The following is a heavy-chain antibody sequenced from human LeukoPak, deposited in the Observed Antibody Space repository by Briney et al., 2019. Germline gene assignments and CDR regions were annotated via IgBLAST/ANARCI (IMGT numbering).Heavy chain of an antibody. J-gene: IGHJ4*02. CDR3: ARTVGAKERIDY. CDR2: INPSGGST. Sequence: ASVKVSCKASGYTFTSYYMHWVRQAPGQGLEWMGIINPSGGSTSYAQKFQGRVTMTRDTSTSTVYMELSSLRSEDTAVYYCARTVGAKERIDYWGQGTLVTISS. V-gene: IGHV1-46*01. CDR1: GYTFTSYY. D-gene: IGHD1-26*01.